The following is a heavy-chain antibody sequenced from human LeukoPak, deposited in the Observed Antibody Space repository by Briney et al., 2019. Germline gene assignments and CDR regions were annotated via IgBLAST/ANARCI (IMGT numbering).Heavy chain of an antibody. CDR2: IYSGGSI. CDR3: AIHGGGTIRIEAFDV. V-gene: IGHV3-53*01. Sequence: GGSLRLSCAVSGFTVSSDYMSWVRQAPGKGLEWVSVIYSGGSIYYADSVKGRFAISRDNSKNTLYLQMNSLRDEDTALYYCAIHGGGTIRIEAFDVWGQGTMVTISS. D-gene: IGHD3-3*01. CDR1: GFTVSSDY. J-gene: IGHJ3*01.